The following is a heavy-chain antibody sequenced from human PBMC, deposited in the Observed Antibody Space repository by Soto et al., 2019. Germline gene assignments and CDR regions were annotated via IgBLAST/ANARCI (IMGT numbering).Heavy chain of an antibody. CDR2: TYYRSRFFS. V-gene: IGHV6-1*01. D-gene: IGHD3-10*01. CDR1: GDSVSSYSAA. CDR3: VRDRYSSSGWFDP. Sequence: LSQTLSLTCAISGDSVSSYSAAWNWNRQSPSGGLEWLGRTYYRSRFFSDYAESVKSRIIINPDTSKNQFSLQLKSVTPEDTAVYYCVRDRYSSSGWFDPWGQGTPVTVSS. J-gene: IGHJ5*02.